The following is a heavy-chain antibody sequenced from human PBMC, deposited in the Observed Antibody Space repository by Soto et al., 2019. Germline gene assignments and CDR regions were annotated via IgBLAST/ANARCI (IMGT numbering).Heavy chain of an antibody. CDR1: GFTFSDYT. V-gene: IGHV3-48*01. Sequence: GGSLRLSCAASGFTFSDYTMNWVRQAPGKGLEWVSYIKGSGSPIYYADSVRGRFTISRDNAKNSLYLQMNSLRVEDTAVYYCARFACSRLSCYSIWGQGTLVTVSS. CDR2: IKGSGSPI. CDR3: ARFACSRLSCYSI. J-gene: IGHJ4*02. D-gene: IGHD2-15*01.